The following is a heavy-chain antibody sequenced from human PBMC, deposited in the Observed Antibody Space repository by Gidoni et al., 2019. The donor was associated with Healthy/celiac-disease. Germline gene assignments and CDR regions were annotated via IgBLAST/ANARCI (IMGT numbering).Heavy chain of an antibody. CDR3: ARSSITGTLRLGRYYFDY. V-gene: IGHV3-72*01. D-gene: IGHD1-20*01. J-gene: IGHJ4*02. CDR1: GFTFSDHY. CDR2: TRNKANSYTT. Sequence: EVQLVESGGGLVQPGGSLRLSCAASGFTFSDHYMDWVRQAPGKGLEWVYRTRNKANSYTTEYAASVKGRFTISRDDSKNSLYLQMNSLKTEDTAVYYCARSSITGTLRLGRYYFDYWGQGTLVTVSS.